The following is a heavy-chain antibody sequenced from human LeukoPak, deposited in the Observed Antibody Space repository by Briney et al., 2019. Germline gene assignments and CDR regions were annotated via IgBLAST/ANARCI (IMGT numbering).Heavy chain of an antibody. CDR3: ARGGPHYDYVWGSYRPLDDAFDI. Sequence: GGSLRLPCAASGFTFSSYAMSWVRQAPGKGLEWVSAISGSGGSTYYADSVKGRFTISRDNSKNTLYLQMNSLRAEDTAVYYCARGGPHYDYVWGSYRPLDDAFDIWGQGTMVTVSS. J-gene: IGHJ3*02. D-gene: IGHD3-16*02. CDR1: GFTFSSYA. CDR2: ISGSGGST. V-gene: IGHV3-23*01.